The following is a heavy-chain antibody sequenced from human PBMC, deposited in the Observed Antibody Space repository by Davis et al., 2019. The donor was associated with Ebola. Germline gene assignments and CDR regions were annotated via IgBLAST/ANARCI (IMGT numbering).Heavy chain of an antibody. J-gene: IGHJ6*02. CDR3: AREDKYYYYGMDV. V-gene: IGHV3-33*01. CDR2: IWYDGSNK. CDR1: GFTFSSYG. Sequence: GESLKISCAASGFTFSSYGMHWVRQAPGKGLEWVAVIWYDGSNKYYADSVKGRFTISRDNSKNTLYLQMNSLRAEDTAVYYCAREDKYYYYGMDVWGQGTTVTVSS.